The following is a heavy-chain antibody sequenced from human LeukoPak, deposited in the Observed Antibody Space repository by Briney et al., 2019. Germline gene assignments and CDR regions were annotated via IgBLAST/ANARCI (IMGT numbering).Heavy chain of an antibody. Sequence: SETLSLTCTVSGGSVTTSYWSWIRQSAGEGLEWIGRVYISGDTNYNPSLKSRVTISVDTSKNQFSLKLSSVTAADTAVYYCARGKGYYYGSGSYKFSWFDPWGQGTLVTVSS. CDR3: ARGKGYYYGSGSYKFSWFDP. CDR1: GGSVTTSY. V-gene: IGHV4-4*07. J-gene: IGHJ5*02. D-gene: IGHD3-10*01. CDR2: VYISGDT.